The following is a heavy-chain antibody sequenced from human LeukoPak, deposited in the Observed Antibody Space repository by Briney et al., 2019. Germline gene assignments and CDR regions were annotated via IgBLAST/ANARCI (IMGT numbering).Heavy chain of an antibody. CDR3: ARSMVRGVIMSNWFDP. CDR2: IYHSGST. CDR1: GGSISSGGYS. Sequence: PSQTLSLTCAVSGGSISSGGYSRSWIRQPPGKGLEWFGYIYHSGSTYYNPSLKSRVTISVGRSKNQFSLKLSSVTAADTAVYYCARSMVRGVIMSNWFDPWGQGTLVTVSS. V-gene: IGHV4-30-2*01. D-gene: IGHD3-10*01. J-gene: IGHJ5*02.